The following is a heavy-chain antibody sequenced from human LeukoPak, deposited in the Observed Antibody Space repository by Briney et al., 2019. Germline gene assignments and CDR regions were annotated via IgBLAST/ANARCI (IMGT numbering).Heavy chain of an antibody. CDR2: IDSGGTT. CDR1: VFSITSNN. J-gene: IGHJ4*02. V-gene: IGHV3-53*01. Sequence: PGGSLRLSCVASVFSITSNNMNWVRQAPGKGLEWVGVIDSGGTTYYADSMKARFTLTRDNSKNTLYLQMNSLGAEDTAVYYCARLSGSYYEADYWGQVTLVTVSS. D-gene: IGHD1-26*01. CDR3: ARLSGSYYEADY.